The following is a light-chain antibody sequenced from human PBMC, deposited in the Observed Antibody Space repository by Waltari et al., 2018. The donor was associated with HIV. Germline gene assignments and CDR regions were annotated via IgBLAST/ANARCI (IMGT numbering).Light chain of an antibody. CDR3: MEALQTPIT. V-gene: IGKV2-28*01. CDR1: QSLLHSDGYKY. J-gene: IGKJ5*01. CDR2: LGS. Sequence: DIVMTQSPLSLPVTPGEPASISCRSSQSLLHSDGYKYLDWYLQKPGQSPQLLIYLGSYRASGVPDRFSGSGSGTDFTLKISRVEAEDVGVYYCMEALQTPITLGQGTRLEIK.